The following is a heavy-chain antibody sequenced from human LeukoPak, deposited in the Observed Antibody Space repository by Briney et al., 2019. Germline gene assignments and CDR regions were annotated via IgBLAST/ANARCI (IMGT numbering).Heavy chain of an antibody. V-gene: IGHV4-30-2*01. CDR2: IYHSGST. D-gene: IGHD2-21*02. J-gene: IGHJ4*02. Sequence: PSQTLSLTCAVSGGSISSGGYSWSWIRQPPGKGLEWIGYIYHSGSTYYNPSLKSRVTISVDRSKNQFSLKLSSVTAADTAVYYCARSLPNCGGDCSFDYWGQGTLVTVSS. CDR1: GGSISSGGYS. CDR3: ARSLPNCGGDCSFDY.